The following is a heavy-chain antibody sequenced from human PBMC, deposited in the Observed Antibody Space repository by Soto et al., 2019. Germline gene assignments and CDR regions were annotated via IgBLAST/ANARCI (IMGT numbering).Heavy chain of an antibody. CDR1: GYTFTGYY. D-gene: IGHD3-16*02. V-gene: IGHV1-2*02. J-gene: IGHJ4*02. Sequence: QVQLVQSGAEVKKPGASVKVSCKASGYTFTGYYMHWVRQAPGQGLEWMGWINPNSGGTNYAQKFQGRATMTRDTSSSAAYMELSRLRSAYTDVYNFTRGLHAYDCGSYRLTNYYFDYWGQGTLVIVSS. CDR3: TRGLHAYDCGSYRLTNYYFDY. CDR2: INPNSGGT.